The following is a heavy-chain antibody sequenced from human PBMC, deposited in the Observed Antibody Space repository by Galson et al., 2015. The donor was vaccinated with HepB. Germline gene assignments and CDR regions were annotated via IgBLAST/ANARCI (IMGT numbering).Heavy chain of an antibody. CDR2: ISGSGGST. Sequence: SLRLSCAASGFTFSSYAMSWVRQAPGKGLEWVSAISGSGGSTYYADSVKGRFTISRDNSKNTLYLQMNSLRAEDTAVYYCAKDTGRGYSYGYDAYYYGMDVWGQGTLVTVSS. CDR3: AKDTGRGYSYGYDAYYYGMDV. D-gene: IGHD5-18*01. J-gene: IGHJ6*02. CDR1: GFTFSSYA. V-gene: IGHV3-23*01.